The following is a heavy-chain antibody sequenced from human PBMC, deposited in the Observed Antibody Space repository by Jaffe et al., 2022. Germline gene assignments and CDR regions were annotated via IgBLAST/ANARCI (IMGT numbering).Heavy chain of an antibody. CDR3: ARAGIHDYSNYWPTEEYNWFDP. V-gene: IGHV3-7*01. D-gene: IGHD4-4*01. CDR1: GFTFSSYW. Sequence: EVQLVESGGGLVQPGGSLRLSCAASGFTFSSYWMSWVRQAPGKGLEWVANIKQDGSEKYYVDSVKGRFTISRDNAKNSLYLQMNSLRAEDTAVYYCARAGIHDYSNYWPTEEYNWFDPWGQGTLVTVSS. J-gene: IGHJ5*02. CDR2: IKQDGSEK.